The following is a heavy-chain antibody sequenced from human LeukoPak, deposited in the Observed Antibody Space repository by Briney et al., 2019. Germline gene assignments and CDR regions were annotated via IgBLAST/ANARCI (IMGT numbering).Heavy chain of an antibody. CDR2: MNPNSGNT. J-gene: IGHJ4*02. Sequence: ASVKVSCKASGYTFTNYEINWVRQATGQGLEWMGSMNPNSGNTDYARKFQGRVTMTRNTSISTAYMELSSLRFEDTAVYYCARGSSGWYFSEYWGQGTLVTVSS. CDR3: ARGSSGWYFSEY. D-gene: IGHD6-19*01. V-gene: IGHV1-8*01. CDR1: GYTFTNYE.